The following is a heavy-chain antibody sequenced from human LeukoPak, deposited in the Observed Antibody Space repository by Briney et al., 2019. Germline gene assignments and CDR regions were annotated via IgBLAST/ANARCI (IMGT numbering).Heavy chain of an antibody. D-gene: IGHD2-2*01. J-gene: IGHJ4*02. V-gene: IGHV4-4*02. Sequence: PAETLSLTCAVSGGSISSSNWWSWVRQPPGKGLEWIGEINHSGSTNYNPSLKSRVTISVDTSKNQFSLKLSSVTAADTAVYYCARQGGVGCIVVVPAAFDYWGQGTLVSVSS. CDR2: INHSGST. CDR1: GGSISSSNW. CDR3: ARQGGVGCIVVVPAAFDY.